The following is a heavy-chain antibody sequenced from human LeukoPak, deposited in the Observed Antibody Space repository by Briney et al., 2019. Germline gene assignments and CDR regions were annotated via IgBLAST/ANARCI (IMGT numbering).Heavy chain of an antibody. CDR2: INHSGST. V-gene: IGHV4-34*01. CDR1: GGSFSGYY. D-gene: IGHD6-19*01. Sequence: KPSEILSLTCAVYGGSFSGYYWSWIRQPPGKGLEWIGEINHSGSTNYNPSLKSRVTISVDTPKNQFSLKLSSVTAADTAVYYCARRTYSSGWYFDYWGQGTLVTVSS. CDR3: ARRTYSSGWYFDY. J-gene: IGHJ4*02.